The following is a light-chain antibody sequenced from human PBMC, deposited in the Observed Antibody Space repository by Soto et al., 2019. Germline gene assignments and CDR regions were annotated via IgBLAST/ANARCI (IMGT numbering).Light chain of an antibody. CDR1: QSVSSSY. J-gene: IGKJ5*01. CDR3: QQYGSSPLIT. CDR2: GAS. Sequence: EIVLTPSPGTLSLSPVERATLSCSSSQSVSSSYLAWYQQKPGQAPRLLIYGASSRATGIPDRFSGSGSGTDFTLTISRLEPEDFAVYYCQQYGSSPLITFGQGTRLEI. V-gene: IGKV3-20*01.